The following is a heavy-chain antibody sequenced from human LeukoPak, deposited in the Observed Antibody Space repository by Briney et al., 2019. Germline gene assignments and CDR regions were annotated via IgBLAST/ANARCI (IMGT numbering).Heavy chain of an antibody. D-gene: IGHD1-20*01. CDR3: AKKGGDNWNDPNGNFDY. V-gene: IGHV3-23*01. Sequence: SGGSLRLSCAASGFTFSSYSMNWVRQAPGKGLEWVSGMSGSGGITYYADSVKGRFTISRDNSKNTLYLQMNSLRAEDTAVYYCAKKGGDNWNDPNGNFDYWGQGTLVTVSS. CDR2: MSGSGGIT. CDR1: GFTFSSYS. J-gene: IGHJ4*02.